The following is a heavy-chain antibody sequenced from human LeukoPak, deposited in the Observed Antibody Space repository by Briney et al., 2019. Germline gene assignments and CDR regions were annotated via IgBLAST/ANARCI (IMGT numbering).Heavy chain of an antibody. CDR3: ARDLHVLLWFGELDY. Sequence: GGSLRLSCAASGFTLDDYAMHWVRQAPGKGLEWVSLISWDGGSTYYADSVKGRFTISRDNSKNSLYLQMNSLRAEDTAVYYCARDLHVLLWFGELDYWGQGTLVTVSS. V-gene: IGHV3-43D*03. CDR2: ISWDGGST. CDR1: GFTLDDYA. J-gene: IGHJ4*02. D-gene: IGHD3-10*01.